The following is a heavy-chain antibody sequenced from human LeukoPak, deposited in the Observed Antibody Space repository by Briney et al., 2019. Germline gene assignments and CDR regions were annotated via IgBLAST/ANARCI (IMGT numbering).Heavy chain of an antibody. V-gene: IGHV4-30-4*01. J-gene: IGHJ4*02. CDR2: IYYSGST. CDR1: GGSIIDGDCY. Sequence: PSETLSLTCTVSGGSIIDGDCYWSWIRQHPGKGLEWIGHIYYSGSTFYNASLKSRLTISVDTSKSQFSLRLRSVTAADTAVYYCARHEFASPFDSWGQGTLVTVSS. CDR3: ARHEFASPFDS. D-gene: IGHD2-21*01.